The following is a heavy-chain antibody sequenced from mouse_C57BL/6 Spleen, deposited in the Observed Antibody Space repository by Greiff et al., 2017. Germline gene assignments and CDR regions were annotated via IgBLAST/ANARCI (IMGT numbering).Heavy chain of an antibody. CDR3: ARGEWTTVGYFDY. D-gene: IGHD1-1*01. CDR2: IDPNSGGT. J-gene: IGHJ2*01. V-gene: IGHV1-72*01. CDR1: GYTFTSYW. Sequence: QVQLKQPGAELVKPGALVKLSCKASGYTFTSYWMHWVKQRPGRGLEWIGRIDPNSGGTKYNEKFKSKATLTVDKPSSTAYMQLSSLTSEDSAVYYCARGEWTTVGYFDYWGQGTTLTVSS.